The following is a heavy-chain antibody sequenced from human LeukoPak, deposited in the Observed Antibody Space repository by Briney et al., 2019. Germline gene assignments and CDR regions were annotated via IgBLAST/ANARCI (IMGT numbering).Heavy chain of an antibody. J-gene: IGHJ5*02. CDR3: ARGRRGFGGFDP. CDR2: INHSGST. CDR1: GGSFSGYY. V-gene: IGHV4-34*01. Sequence: SETLSLTCAVYGGSFSGYYWRWIRQPPGKGLEWIGEINHSGSTNYNPSLKSRVTISVDTSKNQFSLKLSSVTAADTAVYYCARGRRGFGGFDPWGQGTLVTVSS. D-gene: IGHD3-3*01.